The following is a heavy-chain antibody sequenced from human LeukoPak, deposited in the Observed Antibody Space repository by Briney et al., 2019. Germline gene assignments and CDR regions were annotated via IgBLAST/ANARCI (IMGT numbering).Heavy chain of an antibody. D-gene: IGHD4-11*01. V-gene: IGHV4-4*07. Sequence: SETLSLTCTVSGGSISSYYWSWIRQPAGKELEWIGRIYTSGSTNYNPSLKSRVTMSVDTSKNQFSLKLSSVTAADTAVYYCARDMDYSNYDFMDVWGKGTTVTVSS. CDR1: GGSISSYY. CDR2: IYTSGST. CDR3: ARDMDYSNYDFMDV. J-gene: IGHJ6*03.